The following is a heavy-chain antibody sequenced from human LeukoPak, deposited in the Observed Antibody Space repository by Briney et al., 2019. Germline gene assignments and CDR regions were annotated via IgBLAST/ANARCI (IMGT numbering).Heavy chain of an antibody. Sequence: SETLSLTCTVSGYSISSGYYWGWIRQPPGKGLEWIGSIYHSGSTYYNPSLRSRVTISVDTSKNQFSLKLSSVTAADTAVYYCARGRGSYYRDAFDIWGQGTMVTVSS. V-gene: IGHV4-38-2*02. CDR3: ARGRGSYYRDAFDI. D-gene: IGHD1-26*01. CDR1: GYSISSGYY. CDR2: IYHSGST. J-gene: IGHJ3*02.